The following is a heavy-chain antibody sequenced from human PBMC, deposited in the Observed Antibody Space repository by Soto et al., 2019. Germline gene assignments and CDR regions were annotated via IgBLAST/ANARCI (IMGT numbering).Heavy chain of an antibody. J-gene: IGHJ4*02. Sequence: GESLKISCKGAGYSFAGYWSTWVRQKPGKGLEWMGRIDPSDSQTYYSPSFRGHVTISATKSITTVFLQWSSLRASDTAMYYCARQIYDSDTGPNFQYYFDSWAQATPVTVSS. V-gene: IGHV5-10-1*01. CDR3: ARQIYDSDTGPNFQYYFDS. D-gene: IGHD3-22*01. CDR1: GYSFAGYW. CDR2: IDPSDSQT.